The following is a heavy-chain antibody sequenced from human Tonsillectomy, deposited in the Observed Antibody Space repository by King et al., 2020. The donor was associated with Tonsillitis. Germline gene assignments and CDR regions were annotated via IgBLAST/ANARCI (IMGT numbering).Heavy chain of an antibody. CDR3: TRRPAIGAAGRDY. CDR1: GFTFSGST. Sequence: VQLVESGGGLVQPGGSLKLSCAASGFTFSGSTMHWVRQASGKGLEWVGRIRSKANSYATAYAASVKGRFTISRDDSKNTAYLQMNSLKTEDTAMYYCTRRPAIGAAGRDYWGQGILVTVSS. D-gene: IGHD6-13*01. CDR2: IRSKANSYAT. V-gene: IGHV3-73*02. J-gene: IGHJ4*02.